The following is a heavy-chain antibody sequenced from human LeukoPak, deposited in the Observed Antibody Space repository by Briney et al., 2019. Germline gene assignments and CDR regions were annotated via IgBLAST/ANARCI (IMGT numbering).Heavy chain of an antibody. J-gene: IGHJ2*01. V-gene: IGHV4-59*01. CDR3: VRRQWELQYFDL. CDR1: GGSISTYY. CDR2: IYISGST. D-gene: IGHD1-26*01. Sequence: KPSETLSLTCTVSGGSISTYYWTWIRQPPGKGLEWIGYIYISGSTNYNPSLKSRVTISVDTSKNQFSLKLNSVTAADTAVYYCVRRQWELQYFDLWGRGTLVAVSS.